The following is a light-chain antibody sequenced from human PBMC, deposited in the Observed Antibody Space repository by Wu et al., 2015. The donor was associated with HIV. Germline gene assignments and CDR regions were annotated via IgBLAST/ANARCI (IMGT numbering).Light chain of an antibody. CDR2: GAS. V-gene: IGKV3-20*01. Sequence: EIVLTQSPGTLSLSPGERAALSCRASQSVSSSYLAWYQQKPGQAPRLLIYGASSRATGIPDRFSGSGSGTDFTLTISRLEPEDFAVYYCQQYGTWTFG. CDR1: QSVSSSY. J-gene: IGKJ1*01. CDR3: QQYGTWT.